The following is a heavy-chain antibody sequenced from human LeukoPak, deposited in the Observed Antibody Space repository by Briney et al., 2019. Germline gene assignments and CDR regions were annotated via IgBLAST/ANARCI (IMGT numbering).Heavy chain of an antibody. Sequence: PSETLSLTCTVSGGSISGYYWNWIRQPPGKGLEWIGEINHSGNNNYNPSLKNRVTMSADTSKNQVSLKLNSVTAADTAVYYCARGHYYDSRGFYYKWGQGTLVTVSS. CDR2: INHSGNN. J-gene: IGHJ4*02. CDR1: GGSISGYY. D-gene: IGHD3-22*01. V-gene: IGHV4-34*01. CDR3: ARGHYYDSRGFYYK.